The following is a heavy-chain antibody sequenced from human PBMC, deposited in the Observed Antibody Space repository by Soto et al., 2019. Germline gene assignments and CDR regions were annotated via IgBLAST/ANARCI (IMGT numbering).Heavy chain of an antibody. CDR3: AKNSGYYYDAFDM. CDR1: GFIFSSNA. Sequence: EVQLLESGAGLVQPGGSLRLSCAASGFIFSSNAMSWVRQAPGKGLEWVSGISGSGGSTFYADSVKGRFTISRDNSKNTLDLQRNSLRAEDTALYYCAKNSGYYYDAFDMWGQGTMVTVSS. V-gene: IGHV3-23*01. J-gene: IGHJ3*02. CDR2: ISGSGGST. D-gene: IGHD3-22*01.